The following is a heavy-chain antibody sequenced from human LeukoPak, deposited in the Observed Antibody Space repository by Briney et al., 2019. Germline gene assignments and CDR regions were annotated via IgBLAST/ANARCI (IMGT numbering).Heavy chain of an antibody. V-gene: IGHV3-23*01. CDR3: AGSQSHNWFDP. CDR1: GFTFSSYA. CDR2: ISAGAGT. D-gene: IGHD3-10*01. Sequence: GGSLRLSCAASGFTFSSYALTWVRQAPGKGLEWVSSISAGAGTYYADSVTGRFTVSRDNSKNILYLQMNSLRAEDTAVYYCAGSQSHNWFDPWGQGTLVTVSS. J-gene: IGHJ5*02.